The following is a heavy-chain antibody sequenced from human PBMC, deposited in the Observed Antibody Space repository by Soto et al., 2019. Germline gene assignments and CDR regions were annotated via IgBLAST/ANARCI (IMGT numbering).Heavy chain of an antibody. V-gene: IGHV1-18*01. CDR3: ARDSPPVDY. CDR2: ISGYNGNT. J-gene: IGHJ4*02. Sequence: ASVKVSWKAAGYLFTSFGISWVRQAPGQGLEWMRWISGYNGNTNHAPSLQGRVTITTDTSTSTAYMELRSLRSDDTAVYYCARDSPPVDYWGQGTLVTVSS. CDR1: GYLFTSFG.